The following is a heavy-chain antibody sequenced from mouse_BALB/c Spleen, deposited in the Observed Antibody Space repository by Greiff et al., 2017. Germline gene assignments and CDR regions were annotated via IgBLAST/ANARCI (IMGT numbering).Heavy chain of an antibody. CDR3: ARGAYYGNYFYAMDY. V-gene: IGHV5-17*02. Sequence: EVQGVESGGGLVQPGGSRKLSCAASGFTFSSFGMHWVRQAPEKGLEWVAYISSGSSTIYYADTVKGRFTISRDNPKNTLFLQMTSLRSEDTAMYYCARGAYYGNYFYAMDYWGQGTSVTVSS. CDR1: GFTFSSFG. CDR2: ISSGSSTI. J-gene: IGHJ4*01. D-gene: IGHD2-10*01.